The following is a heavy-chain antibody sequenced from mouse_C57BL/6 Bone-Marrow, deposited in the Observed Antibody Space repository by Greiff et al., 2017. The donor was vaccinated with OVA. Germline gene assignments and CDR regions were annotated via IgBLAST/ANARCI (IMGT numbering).Heavy chain of an antibody. V-gene: IGHV1-69*01. CDR2: IDPSDSYT. Sequence: QVHVKQPGAELVMPGASVKLSCKASGYTFTSYWMHWVKQRPGQGLEWLGEIDPSDSYTNYNQKFKGKSTLTVDKSSSTAYMQLSSLTSEDSAVYYCASYGSDYCDYWGQGTTLTVSS. D-gene: IGHD1-1*02. CDR3: ASYGSDYCDY. CDR1: GYTFTSYW. J-gene: IGHJ2*01.